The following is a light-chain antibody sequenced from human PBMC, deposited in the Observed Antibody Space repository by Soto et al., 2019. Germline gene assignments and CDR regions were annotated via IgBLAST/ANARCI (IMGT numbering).Light chain of an antibody. CDR1: QSVNTN. J-gene: IGKJ1*01. CDR3: QQYNNWPKM. CDR2: RAS. V-gene: IGKV3-15*01. Sequence: EIVMNQSPATLSVSPGERATLSCRASQSVNTNLAWYQQKPGQAPRLLIYRASTRATGIPARFSGSGSGTEFTLTISSLQSEDFAVYYCQQYNNWPKMFGQGTKVDIK.